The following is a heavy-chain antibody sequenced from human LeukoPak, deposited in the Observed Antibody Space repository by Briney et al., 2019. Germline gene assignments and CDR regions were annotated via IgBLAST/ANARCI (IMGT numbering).Heavy chain of an antibody. CDR2: ISDSGGT. J-gene: IGHJ4*02. CDR1: GGSIFSYY. D-gene: IGHD3-16*02. Sequence: PSKTLSLTCTVSGGSIFSYYWSWIRQPPGKGLNWVGYISDSGGTNYNPSLKSRVSISVDTSKNEFSLKLNSVTAADTAVYYCARGGMFGGVIDYWGQGTLVTVSS. V-gene: IGHV4-59*01. CDR3: ARGGMFGGVIDY.